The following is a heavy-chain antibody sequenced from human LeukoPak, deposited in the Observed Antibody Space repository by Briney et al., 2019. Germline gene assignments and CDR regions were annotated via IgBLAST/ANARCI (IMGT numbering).Heavy chain of an antibody. CDR3: ARSQMGGYGSHDAFDI. V-gene: IGHV1-69*05. CDR2: IIPIFGTA. J-gene: IGHJ3*02. Sequence: SVQVSCKASGGTFSSYAISWVRQAPGQGLEWMGGIIPIFGTANYAQKFQGRVTITTDESTSTAYMELSSLRSEDTAVYYCARSQMGGYGSHDAFDIWGQGTMVTVSS. CDR1: GGTFSSYA. D-gene: IGHD3-10*01.